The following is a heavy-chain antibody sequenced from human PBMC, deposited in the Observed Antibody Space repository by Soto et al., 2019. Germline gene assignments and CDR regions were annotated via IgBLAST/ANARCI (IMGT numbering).Heavy chain of an antibody. CDR1: GFTFSSYS. CDR2: ISSSSSYI. CDR3: ARCDTLYSGYDSYYYYYMDV. J-gene: IGHJ6*03. V-gene: IGHV3-21*01. Sequence: GGSLRLSCAASGFTFSSYSMNWVRQAPGKGLEWVSSISSSSSYIYYADSVKGRFTISRDNAKNSLYLQMNSLRAEDTAVYYCARCDTLYSGYDSYYYYYMDVWGKGTTVTVSS. D-gene: IGHD5-12*01.